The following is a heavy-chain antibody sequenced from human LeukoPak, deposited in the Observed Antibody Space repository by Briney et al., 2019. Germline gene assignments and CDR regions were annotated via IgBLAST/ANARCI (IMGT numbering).Heavy chain of an antibody. D-gene: IGHD3-22*01. CDR3: ARHYYDSSGDCFDY. CDR1: GGSISSSNW. J-gene: IGHJ4*02. CDR2: IYHSGST. Sequence: PSETLSLTCAVSGGSISSSNWWSWVRQPPGKGLEWIGEIYHSGSTNYNPSLKSRVTISVDTSKNQFSLKLSSVTAADTAVYYCARHYYDSSGDCFDYWGQGTLVTVSS. V-gene: IGHV4-4*02.